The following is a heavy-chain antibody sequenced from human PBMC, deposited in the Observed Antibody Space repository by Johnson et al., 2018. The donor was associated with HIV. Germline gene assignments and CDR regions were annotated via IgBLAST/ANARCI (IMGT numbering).Heavy chain of an antibody. CDR1: GFSFSSYG. CDR3: ARDLIVGASGSDAFDV. J-gene: IGHJ3*01. CDR2: IPFHGNQQ. Sequence: QVQLVESGGGVVQPGGSLRLSCAASGFSFSSYGMYWARQAPDKGLEWVAYIPFHGNQQYYGDSVKGRFTISRDNSRDTLFLEMNSLRVEDTAVYYCARDLIVGASGSDAFDVWGQGTAVTVSS. V-gene: IGHV3-30*02. D-gene: IGHD1-26*01.